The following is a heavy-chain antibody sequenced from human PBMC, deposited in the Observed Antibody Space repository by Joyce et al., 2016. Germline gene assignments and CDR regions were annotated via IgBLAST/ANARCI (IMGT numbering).Heavy chain of an antibody. D-gene: IGHD2-21*02. CDR1: GGSSSSAGTYY. CDR2: IFYRGTT. Sequence: QLQLQESGPGLMKPSETLSLTCTVSGGSSSSAGTYYWGWIRQPPGKGLEWIGTIFYRGTTYYNPSRKSRVTISADTSDNQLSLKVDSVTAADTAVYYCAAAMTVYYFDDWGQGTPVTVS. CDR3: AAAMTVYYFDD. V-gene: IGHV4-39*01. J-gene: IGHJ4*02.